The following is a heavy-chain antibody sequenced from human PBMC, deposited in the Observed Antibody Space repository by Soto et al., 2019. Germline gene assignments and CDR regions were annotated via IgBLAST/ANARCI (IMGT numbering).Heavy chain of an antibody. D-gene: IGHD3-3*01. CDR3: AREDFWYFDL. CDR1: GFSLSSQS. J-gene: IGHJ2*01. V-gene: IGHV3-21*01. Sequence: EEQLVESGGGLVKPGVSLRLSCVASGFSLSSQSINWVRQAPGKGLEWVSSISSNSRYIYYVDSVKGRFTISRDNTKNSVSLQMNSLRAEDTAVYFCAREDFWYFDLWGRGALVTVSS. CDR2: ISSNSRYI.